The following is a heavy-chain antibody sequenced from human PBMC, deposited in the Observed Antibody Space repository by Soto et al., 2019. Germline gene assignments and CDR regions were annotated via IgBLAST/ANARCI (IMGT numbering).Heavy chain of an antibody. CDR2: ISTYNGDT. V-gene: IGHV1-18*01. CDR3: AGSGSGPYYYSGLAV. J-gene: IGHJ6*02. Sequence: VQLVQSGAEVKKPGASVKVSCKASGYTFSRSGISWVRQAPGQGLEWMGWISTYNGDTNYAQKVQGRVTMTTDSSTSTAFMELMSLRSDDTAVYYCAGSGSGPYYYSGLAVWGQGTTVTVSS. CDR1: GYTFSRSG. D-gene: IGHD3-10*01.